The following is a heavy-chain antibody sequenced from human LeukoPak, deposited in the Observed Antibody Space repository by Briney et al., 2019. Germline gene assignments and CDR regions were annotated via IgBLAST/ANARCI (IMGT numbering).Heavy chain of an antibody. J-gene: IGHJ4*02. D-gene: IGHD3-10*01. CDR2: ISSSGTTI. V-gene: IGHV3-48*03. CDR3: ARGRPNEWFGRDPPRGFDY. CDR1: GFTFSSYE. Sequence: QSAGSLRLSCAVSGFTFSSYEMNWVRQAPGKGLEWVSYISSSGTTIYYADSVKGRFTISRDNAKNSLYLQMNSLRAEDTAVYYCARGRPNEWFGRDPPRGFDYWGQGTLVTVSS.